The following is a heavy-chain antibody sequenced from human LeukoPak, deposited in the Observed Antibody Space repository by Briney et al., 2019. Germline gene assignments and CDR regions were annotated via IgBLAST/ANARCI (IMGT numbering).Heavy chain of an antibody. Sequence: ASVKVSCKASGYTFTSYDINWVRQATGQGPEWMGWMNPNSGNTGYAQKFQGRVTMTRNTSISTAYMELSSLRSEDTAVYYCARLEVGANWEGAFDIWGQGTMVTVSS. CDR1: GYTFTSYD. CDR3: ARLEVGANWEGAFDI. V-gene: IGHV1-8*01. J-gene: IGHJ3*02. D-gene: IGHD1-26*01. CDR2: MNPNSGNT.